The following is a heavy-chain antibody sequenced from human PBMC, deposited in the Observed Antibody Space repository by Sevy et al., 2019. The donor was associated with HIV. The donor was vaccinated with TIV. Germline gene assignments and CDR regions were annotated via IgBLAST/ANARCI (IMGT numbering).Heavy chain of an antibody. CDR2: IDGDGSST. CDR3: TRASGGAFDI. V-gene: IGHV3-74*01. J-gene: IGHJ3*02. Sequence: GGSLRLSCTASGFTFSRDWIHWVRRAPGKGLVWVSRIDGDGSSTTYADSVKGRFTISRDNAKNTLYLQMNSLRADDTAVYYCTRASGGAFDIWGQGTMVTVSS. CDR1: GFTFSRDW. D-gene: IGHD3-16*01.